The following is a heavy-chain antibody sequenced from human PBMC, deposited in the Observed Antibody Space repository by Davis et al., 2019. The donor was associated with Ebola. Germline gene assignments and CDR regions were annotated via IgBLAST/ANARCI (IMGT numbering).Heavy chain of an antibody. D-gene: IGHD2-2*02. CDR2: ISSNGAST. CDR1: GFTFSNYD. CDR3: VRAAAYCDSTSCYTSYYFDY. V-gene: IGHV3-64D*08. J-gene: IGHJ4*02. Sequence: GSPRLSRSVSGFTFSNYDMHWVRQAPGKGLEYVSGISSNGASTNYVDSVKGRITISRDSSKNTVHLQMSSLSAEETAVYYCVRAAAYCDSTSCYTSYYFDYWGQGTLVTVSS.